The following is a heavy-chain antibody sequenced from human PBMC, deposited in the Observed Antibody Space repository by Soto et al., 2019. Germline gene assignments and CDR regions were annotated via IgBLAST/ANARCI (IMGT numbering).Heavy chain of an antibody. Sequence: GGSLRLSCAASGFTVSSNYMSWVRQAPGKGLEWVSVIYSGGSTYYADSVKGRFTISRDNSKNTLYRQMNSLRAEDTAVYYCARDLGAYYYDSSGYYYYYGMDVWGQGTTVTVSS. CDR1: GFTVSSNY. J-gene: IGHJ6*02. CDR3: ARDLGAYYYDSSGYYYYYGMDV. CDR2: IYSGGST. D-gene: IGHD3-22*01. V-gene: IGHV3-66*01.